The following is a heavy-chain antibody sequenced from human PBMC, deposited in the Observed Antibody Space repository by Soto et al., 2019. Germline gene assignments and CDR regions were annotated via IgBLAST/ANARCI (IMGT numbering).Heavy chain of an antibody. V-gene: IGHV4-34*01. J-gene: IGHJ4*02. Sequence: SETLSLTCAVYGGSFSGYYGSWIRQPPGKGLEWIGEINHSGSTNYNPSLKSRVTISVDTSKNQFSLKLSSVTAADTAVYYCARGTRITMIVVVITYYFDYWGQGTLVTVSS. D-gene: IGHD3-22*01. CDR2: INHSGST. CDR3: ARGTRITMIVVVITYYFDY. CDR1: GGSFSGYY.